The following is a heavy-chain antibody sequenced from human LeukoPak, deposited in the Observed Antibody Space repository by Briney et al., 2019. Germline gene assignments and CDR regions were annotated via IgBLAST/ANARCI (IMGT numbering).Heavy chain of an antibody. CDR2: ISYDGSNK. CDR1: GFTFSSYG. V-gene: IGHV3-30*03. D-gene: IGHD2-2*01. J-gene: IGHJ6*03. CDR3: AASLYCSSTSCYGYYYYMDV. Sequence: GGSLRLSCAASGFTFSSYGMHWVRQAPGKGLEWVAVISYDGSNKYYADSVKGRFTISRDNSKNTLYLQMNSLRAEDTAVYYCAASLYCSSTSCYGYYYYMDVWGKGTTVTVSS.